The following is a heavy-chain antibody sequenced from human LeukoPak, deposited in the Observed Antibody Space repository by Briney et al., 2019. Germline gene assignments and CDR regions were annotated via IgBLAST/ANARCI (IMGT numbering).Heavy chain of an antibody. D-gene: IGHD3-22*01. CDR2: IYYSACT. J-gene: IGHJ3*02. CDR1: GDSISSSNYY. CDR3: ARLPYYYDSSGYYWNDAFDI. Sequence: PSETLSLTCTVSGDSISSSNYYWGWIRQPPGKGLEWIGSIYYSACTYYNPSLKSRLTISVVTSRNQFSLKLSSMTAADTAVYYCARLPYYYDSSGYYWNDAFDIWGQGTMVTVSS. V-gene: IGHV4-39*01.